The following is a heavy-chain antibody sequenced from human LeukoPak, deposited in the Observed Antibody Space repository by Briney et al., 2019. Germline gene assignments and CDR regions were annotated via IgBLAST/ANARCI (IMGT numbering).Heavy chain of an antibody. CDR3: NTVITFGIIVVIR. CDR2: IKSKTDGGTT. CDR1: GFIFSNAW. Sequence: PGGSLRLSCAASGFIFSNAWMSWVRQAPGKGLEWVGRIKSKTDGGTTDYAAPVKGRFAISRDDSKNTLYLQMNSQKTEDTAVYYCNTVITFGIIVVIRWGQGTLVTVSS. D-gene: IGHD3-16*02. J-gene: IGHJ4*02. V-gene: IGHV3-15*01.